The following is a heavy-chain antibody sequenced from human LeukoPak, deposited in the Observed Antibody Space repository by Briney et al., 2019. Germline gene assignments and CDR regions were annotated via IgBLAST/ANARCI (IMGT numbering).Heavy chain of an antibody. Sequence: GGSLRLSCAASGFTFSSYAMSWVRQAPGKGLEWVSGISGSDNNTYYPDSVKGRFTISRDNSKNTLYLQMNSLRAEDTAVYYCAKVPDRERGYFDYWGQGTLVTVSS. D-gene: IGHD1-26*01. J-gene: IGHJ4*02. CDR3: AKVPDRERGYFDY. CDR2: ISGSDNNT. V-gene: IGHV3-23*01. CDR1: GFTFSSYA.